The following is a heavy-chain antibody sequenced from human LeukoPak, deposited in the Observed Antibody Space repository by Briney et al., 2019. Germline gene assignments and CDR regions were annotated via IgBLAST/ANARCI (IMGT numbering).Heavy chain of an antibody. D-gene: IGHD3-22*01. J-gene: IGHJ4*02. CDR2: IDRDDDK. CDR3: ARSYYYDSSGPHPFDY. CDR1: GFSLSTSGMR. Sequence: ESGPALVKPTQTLTLTCTFSGFSLSTSGMRVSRIRQPPGKALEWLARIDRDDDKFYSTSLKTRLTISKDTSKNQVVLTMTNMDPVDTATYYCARSYYYDSSGPHPFDYWGQGTLVTVSS. V-gene: IGHV2-70*04.